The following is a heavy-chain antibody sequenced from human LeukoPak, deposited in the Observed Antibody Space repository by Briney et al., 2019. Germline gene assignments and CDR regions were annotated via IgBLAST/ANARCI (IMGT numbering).Heavy chain of an antibody. CDR1: GYAFTSYD. J-gene: IGHJ6*02. V-gene: IGHV1-8*01. CDR3: ARGYSSSWYYYYYGMDV. D-gene: IGHD6-13*01. Sequence: ASVKVSCKASGYAFTSYDINWVRQATGQGLEWMGWMNPNRGNTGHAQKFQGRVTMTRNTSISTAYMELSSLRSEDTAVYYCARGYSSSWYYYYYGMDVWGQGTTVTVSS. CDR2: MNPNRGNT.